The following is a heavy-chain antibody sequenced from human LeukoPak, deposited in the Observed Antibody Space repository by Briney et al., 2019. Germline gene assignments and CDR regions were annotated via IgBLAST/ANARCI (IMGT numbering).Heavy chain of an antibody. J-gene: IGHJ4*02. V-gene: IGHV5-51*01. CDR2: IYPGDSDT. D-gene: IGHD3-22*01. CDR3: ARHSSYYDSSGYYYRVGDFDY. CDR1: GYSFTSYW. Sequence: GESLKISCKGSGYSFTSYWIGWVRQLPGKGLEWMGIIYPGDSDTRYSPSFQGQVTISADKSISTAYLQWSSLKASDTAMYYCARHSSYYDSSGYYYRVGDFDYWGQGTLVTVSS.